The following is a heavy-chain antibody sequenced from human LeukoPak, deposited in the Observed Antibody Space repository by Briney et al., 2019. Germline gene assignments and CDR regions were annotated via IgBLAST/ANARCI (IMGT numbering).Heavy chain of an antibody. CDR2: INHSGST. V-gene: IGHV4-34*01. CDR3: AKSNGYGLVDI. D-gene: IGHD3-10*01. Sequence: NPSETLSLTCAVYGGSFSGYYWSWIRQPPGKGLEWIGEINHSGSTNYNPSLKSRVTISVDTSRNQFSLKLTSVPAADTAVYYCAKSNGYGLVDIWGQGTMVTVSS. J-gene: IGHJ3*02. CDR1: GGSFSGYY.